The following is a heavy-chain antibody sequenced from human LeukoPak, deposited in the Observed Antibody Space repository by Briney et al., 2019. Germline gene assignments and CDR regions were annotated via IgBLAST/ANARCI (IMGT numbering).Heavy chain of an antibody. D-gene: IGHD6-6*01. J-gene: IGHJ6*04. CDR3: AKDRLRFVPSLMDV. Sequence: PGGSLRLSCAASGFTFSSYGMHWVRRAPGKGLEWVAFIGYDGSNKYYADSVKGRFTISRDNAENTLYLQMNSLRAEDTAVYYCAKDRLRFVPSLMDVWGKGTTVTVSS. CDR1: GFTFSSYG. CDR2: IGYDGSNK. V-gene: IGHV3-30*02.